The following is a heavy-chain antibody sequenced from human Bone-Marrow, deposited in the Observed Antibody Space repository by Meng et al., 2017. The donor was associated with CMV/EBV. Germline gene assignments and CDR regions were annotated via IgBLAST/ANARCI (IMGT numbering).Heavy chain of an antibody. J-gene: IGHJ3*02. Sequence: GESLKISCAASGFTFSSYGMHWVRQAPGKGLEWVAFIRYDGSNKYYADSVKGRFTISRDNSKNTLYLQMNSLRAEDTAVYYCAKAHYSIGPGAFDIWGQGTMVTVSS. CDR2: IRYDGSNK. CDR1: GFTFSSYG. V-gene: IGHV3-30*02. CDR3: AKAHYSIGPGAFDI. D-gene: IGHD6-25*01.